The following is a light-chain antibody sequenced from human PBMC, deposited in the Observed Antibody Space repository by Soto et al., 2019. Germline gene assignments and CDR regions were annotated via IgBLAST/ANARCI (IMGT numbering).Light chain of an antibody. V-gene: IGKV3-20*01. CDR3: QQYGSSP. CDR1: QSVSSSY. J-gene: IGKJ1*01. CDR2: GAS. Sequence: EIVLTQSPGTLSLSPGERATLSCRASQSVSSSYLAWYQQKPGQAPRLLIYGASSRATGIPDRFSGSGSGTDFTLTISRLEPVDFAVYYCQQYGSSPLGQGTKVEIK.